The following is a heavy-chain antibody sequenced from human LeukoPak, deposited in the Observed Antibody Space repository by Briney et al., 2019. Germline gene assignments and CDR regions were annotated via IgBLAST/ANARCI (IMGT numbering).Heavy chain of an antibody. Sequence: GGSLRLSCAASGFTFSSYSMNWVRQAPGKGLEWVSFISSSSSYIYYGDSVKGRFTISRDNAKNPLYLQMNSLRAEDTAVYYCARDLGGGDNYDFWSGYYIGAALDIWGQGTMVTVSS. D-gene: IGHD3-3*01. V-gene: IGHV3-21*06. CDR1: GFTFSSYS. CDR2: ISSSSSYI. CDR3: ARDLGGGDNYDFWSGYYIGAALDI. J-gene: IGHJ3*02.